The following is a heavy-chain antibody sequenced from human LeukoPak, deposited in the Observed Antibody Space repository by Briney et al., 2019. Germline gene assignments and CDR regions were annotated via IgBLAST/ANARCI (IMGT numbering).Heavy chain of an antibody. CDR3: AARILGGYGMDV. CDR2: ISSSSSYI. Sequence: GGSLRLSCAASEFTFSSYSMTWVRQAPGKGLEWVSSISSSSSYIYYADSVKGRFTISRDNAKNSLYLQMNSLRAEDTAVYYCAARILGGYGMDVWGQGTTVTVSS. V-gene: IGHV3-21*01. J-gene: IGHJ6*02. CDR1: EFTFSSYS.